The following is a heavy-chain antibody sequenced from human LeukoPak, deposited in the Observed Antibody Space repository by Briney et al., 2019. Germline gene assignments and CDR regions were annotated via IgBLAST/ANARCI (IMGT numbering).Heavy chain of an antibody. CDR1: GGSISSGSYY. Sequence: SETLSLTCTVSGGSISSGSYYWSWIRQPAGKGLEWIGRIYTSGSTNYNPSLKSRVTISVDTSKNQFSLKLSSVTAADTAVYYCARALLWFGESSPFDYWGQGTLGTGSS. CDR2: IYTSGST. D-gene: IGHD3-10*01. CDR3: ARALLWFGESSPFDY. V-gene: IGHV4-61*02. J-gene: IGHJ4*02.